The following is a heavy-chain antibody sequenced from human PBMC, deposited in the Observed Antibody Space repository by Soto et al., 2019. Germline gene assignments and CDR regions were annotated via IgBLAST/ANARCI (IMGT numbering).Heavy chain of an antibody. CDR2: IYYSGST. Sequence: KTSETLSLTCTVSGGSISSYYWSWIRQPPGKGLEWIGYIYYSGSTNYNPSLKSRVTISVDTSKNQFSLKLSSVTAADTAVYYCARDFWSGSHYYYGMDVWGQGTTVTVSS. V-gene: IGHV4-59*01. J-gene: IGHJ6*02. CDR3: ARDFWSGSHYYYGMDV. CDR1: GGSISSYY. D-gene: IGHD3-3*01.